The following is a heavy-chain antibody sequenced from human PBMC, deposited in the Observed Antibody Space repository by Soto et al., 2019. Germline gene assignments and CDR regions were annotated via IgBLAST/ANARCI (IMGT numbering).Heavy chain of an antibody. CDR2: ITPFSGDG. Sequence: QMQLVQSGAEVKKTGSTVTVSCKALGNTFTYRYLHWVRQAPGQALEWMGWITPFSGDGHYPQKCQERVTITRDRSINTAYMRMSSLRSEDTAMYYCAGGGAGSGPFTWELPDHWGQGTRVTVSS. CDR3: AGGGAGSGPFTWELPDH. D-gene: IGHD1-26*01. V-gene: IGHV1-45*02. CDR1: GNTFTYRY. J-gene: IGHJ4*02.